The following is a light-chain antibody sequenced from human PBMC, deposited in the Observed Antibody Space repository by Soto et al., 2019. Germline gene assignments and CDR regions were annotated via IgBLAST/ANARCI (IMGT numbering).Light chain of an antibody. Sequence: QSALTQPRSVSGSPGQSVTISCTGTSSDVGGYNSVSWYQQYPGKAPKIMIYDVTKRPSGVPDRFSGSKSGNTASLTISGLQAEDEADYYCCSHAGIYTLVFGGGTQLTVL. CDR1: SSDVGGYNS. V-gene: IGLV2-11*01. CDR2: DVT. CDR3: CSHAGIYTLV. J-gene: IGLJ2*01.